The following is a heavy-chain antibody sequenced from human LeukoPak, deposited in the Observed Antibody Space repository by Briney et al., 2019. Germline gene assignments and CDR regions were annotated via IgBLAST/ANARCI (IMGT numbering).Heavy chain of an antibody. CDR3: ARSGGCYFGYFDY. J-gene: IGHJ4*02. CDR2: ISAYNGNT. Sequence: ASVKVSRMASGYTFTSYGSSWVRPAPGQGLEWMGWISAYNGNTNYAKKLQGRVTMTTDSSTSSAYMELRSLRSDDTAVYYCARSGGCYFGYFDYWGQGTLVTVSS. CDR1: GYTFTSYG. D-gene: IGHD1-26*01. V-gene: IGHV1-18*01.